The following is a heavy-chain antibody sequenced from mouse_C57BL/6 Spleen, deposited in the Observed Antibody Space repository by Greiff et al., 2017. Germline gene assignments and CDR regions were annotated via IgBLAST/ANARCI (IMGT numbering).Heavy chain of an antibody. CDR3: TRYYGSGYFDV. D-gene: IGHD1-1*01. J-gene: IGHJ1*03. CDR1: GFTFSDAW. CDR2: IRNKANNHAT. V-gene: IGHV6-6*01. Sequence: EVQGVESGGGLVQPGGSMKISCAASGFTFSDAWMDWVRQSPEKGLEWVAEIRNKANNHATYYAESVKGRFTISREDSKSSVYLQMNSLRAEDTGIYYCTRYYGSGYFDVWGTGTTVTVSS.